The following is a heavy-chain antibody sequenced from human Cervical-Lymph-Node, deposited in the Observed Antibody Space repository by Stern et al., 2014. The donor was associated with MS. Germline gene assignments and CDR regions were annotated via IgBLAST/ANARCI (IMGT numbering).Heavy chain of an antibody. Sequence: EVQLVQSGGGLVKPGGSLGLPWESLGSTLGNFTMTWVPRSPGRGLEWVSSISSTSTYIYYADSVKGRFTISRDNAKNSLYLQMNSLRAEDTAVYYCTRARRGFDYWGQGTLVTVSS. J-gene: IGHJ4*02. V-gene: IGHV3-21*01. CDR3: TRARRGFDY. CDR2: ISSTSTYI. CDR1: GSTLGNFT.